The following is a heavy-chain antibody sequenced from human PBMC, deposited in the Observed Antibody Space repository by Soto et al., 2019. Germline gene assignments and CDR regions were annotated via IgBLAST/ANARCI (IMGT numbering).Heavy chain of an antibody. CDR3: ARATSARAVAGIAY. D-gene: IGHD6-19*01. CDR1: GGTFSSYT. CDR2: IIPILGIA. V-gene: IGHV1-69*02. J-gene: IGHJ4*02. Sequence: ASVKVSCKASGGTFSSYTISWVRQAPGQGLEWMGRIIPILGIANYAQKFQGRVTITADKSTSTAYMELSSLRSEDTAVYYCARATSARAVAGIAYWGQGTLVTVSS.